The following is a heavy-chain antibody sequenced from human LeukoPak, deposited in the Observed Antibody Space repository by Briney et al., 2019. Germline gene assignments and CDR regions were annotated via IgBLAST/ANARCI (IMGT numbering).Heavy chain of an antibody. Sequence: GGSLRLSCAASGFTFSDYYMSWIRQAPGKGLEWVSYISSSGSTIYYADSVKGRFTISRDNAKNSLYLQMNSLRAEDTAVYYCARIPPASRDYYDSSGYYDYWGQGTLVTVSS. J-gene: IGHJ4*02. CDR3: ARIPPASRDYYDSSGYYDY. CDR1: GFTFSDYY. D-gene: IGHD3-22*01. V-gene: IGHV3-11*04. CDR2: ISSSGSTI.